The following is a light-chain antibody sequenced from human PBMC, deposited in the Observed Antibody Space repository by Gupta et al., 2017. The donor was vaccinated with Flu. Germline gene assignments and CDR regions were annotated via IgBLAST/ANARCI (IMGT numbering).Light chain of an antibody. V-gene: IGKV3-20*01. CDR3: QHYGTSPPFP. Sequence: EIVLTQSPGTLSLSPGERATLFCRASQSINTYLAWYQQKPGQAPRFLIYGASSRDAGIPDRFSGSGSGTDFTLIISRLEPEDFAVYYCQHYGTSPPFPFGQGTKLEIK. J-gene: IGKJ2*01. CDR1: QSINTY. CDR2: GAS.